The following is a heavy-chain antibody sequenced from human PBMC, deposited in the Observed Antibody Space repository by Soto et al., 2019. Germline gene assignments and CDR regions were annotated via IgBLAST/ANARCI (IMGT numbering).Heavy chain of an antibody. Sequence: EVQLLESGGGLVQPGGSLRLSCAASGFTFITYGMTWVRQAPGKGLEYVSSITGSGAGTYYAESVKGRFTISRDNSNNTLDLQMNSLRADDTAIYYCARDAGPLNYWGQGTLVTVSS. CDR1: GFTFITYG. V-gene: IGHV3-23*01. J-gene: IGHJ4*02. CDR3: ARDAGPLNY. CDR2: ITGSGAGT. D-gene: IGHD3-10*01.